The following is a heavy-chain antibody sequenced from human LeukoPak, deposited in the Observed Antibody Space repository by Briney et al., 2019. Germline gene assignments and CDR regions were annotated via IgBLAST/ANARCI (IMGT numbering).Heavy chain of an antibody. D-gene: IGHD3-10*01. CDR2: IVGSGGST. V-gene: IGHV3-23*01. Sequence: PGGSLRLSCAASGFTFSSYAMSWVRQAPGKGLAWVSGIVGSGGSTFYADSVRGRFTISRDNSKNTLYLQMNSLRAEDTAVYYCAKGGRYASGSYEAFDIWGQGTMVTVSS. CDR3: AKGGRYASGSYEAFDI. J-gene: IGHJ3*02. CDR1: GFTFSSYA.